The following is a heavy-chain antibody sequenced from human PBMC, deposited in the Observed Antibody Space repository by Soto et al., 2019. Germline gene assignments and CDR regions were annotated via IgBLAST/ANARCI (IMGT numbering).Heavy chain of an antibody. J-gene: IGHJ4*02. Sequence: PGESLKISCKASGYSFNRYWIGWVRQMPGQGLEWMGIVHPGNSDIRYSPSFQGQVTVSVDRSISTAYLQWSSLKASDTAMYYCAALTGATFHWGQGTLVTVSS. CDR3: AALTGATFH. CDR1: GYSFNRYW. D-gene: IGHD1-20*01. CDR2: VHPGNSDI. V-gene: IGHV5-51*01.